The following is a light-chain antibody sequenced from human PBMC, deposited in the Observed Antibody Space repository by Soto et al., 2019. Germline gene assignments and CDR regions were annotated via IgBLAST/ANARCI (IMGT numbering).Light chain of an antibody. CDR3: SSYTSSSTVV. CDR2: DVS. V-gene: IGLV2-14*01. Sequence: QSVLTQPASESGCPGQSITISCTGTSSDVGGYNYVSWYQQHPGKAPKLMIYDVSNRPSGVSNRFSGSKSGNTASLTISGLQAEDEADYYCSSYTSSSTVVFGGGTKLTVL. CDR1: SSDVGGYNY. J-gene: IGLJ2*01.